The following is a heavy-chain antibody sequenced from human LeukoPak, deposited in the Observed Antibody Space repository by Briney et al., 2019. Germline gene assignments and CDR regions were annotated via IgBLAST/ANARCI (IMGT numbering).Heavy chain of an antibody. Sequence: GASLQISCQGSGSSFTSYWIGWVRQLPGKGLEWMGIIYPGDSDTRYSPSFQGQVTISADKSISTAYLQWSSLKASDTAMYYSARRVCSSTSCYNWFDHWGQGTLVTVSS. CDR1: GSSFTSYW. D-gene: IGHD2-2*01. V-gene: IGHV5-51*01. J-gene: IGHJ5*02. CDR3: ARRVCSSTSCYNWFDH. CDR2: IYPGDSDT.